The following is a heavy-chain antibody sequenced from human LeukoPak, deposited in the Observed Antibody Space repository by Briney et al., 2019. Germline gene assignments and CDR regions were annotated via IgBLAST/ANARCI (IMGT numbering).Heavy chain of an antibody. V-gene: IGHV4-39*01. J-gene: IGHJ5*02. CDR3: VRRVNTYGGWFDR. CDR1: GDSISSSNFH. Sequence: SETLSLTCRVSGDSISSSNFHWGWIRPSPGKGLEWIGTIDYRGRTFYNPSLNNRVTISADTSRNQLSLKLSSVTATDTAIYYCVRRVNTYGGWFDRWGQGALVTVSS. D-gene: IGHD5-18*01. CDR2: IDYRGRT.